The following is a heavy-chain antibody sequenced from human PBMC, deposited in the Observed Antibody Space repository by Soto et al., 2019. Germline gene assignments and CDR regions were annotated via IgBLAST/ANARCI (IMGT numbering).Heavy chain of an antibody. D-gene: IGHD2-15*01. CDR2: IYYSGST. Sequence: SETLSLTCTVSGGSISSSSYYWVWIRQPPGKGLEWIGSIYYSGSTYYNPSLKSRVTISVDTSKNQFSLKLSSVTAADTAVYYCARLGCSGGSCYIYFDYWGQGTLVTVSS. V-gene: IGHV4-39*01. CDR1: GGSISSSSYY. CDR3: ARLGCSGGSCYIYFDY. J-gene: IGHJ4*02.